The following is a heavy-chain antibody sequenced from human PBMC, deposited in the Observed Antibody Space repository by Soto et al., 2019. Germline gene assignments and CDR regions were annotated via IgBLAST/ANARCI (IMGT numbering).Heavy chain of an antibody. CDR3: AGGGIQVWDAFDS. V-gene: IGHV1-69*08. CDR1: GGTISSYT. J-gene: IGHJ4*02. CDR2: IIPILGAA. D-gene: IGHD5-18*01. Sequence: QVQLVQSGAEVKKPGSSVKVSCQASGGTISSYTIAWVRQAPGQGLEWMGRIIPILGAASYAQKFQGRVTITSDKSATTAYMELSSLRFDDTAVYYCAGGGIQVWDAFDSWGQGTLVTVSS.